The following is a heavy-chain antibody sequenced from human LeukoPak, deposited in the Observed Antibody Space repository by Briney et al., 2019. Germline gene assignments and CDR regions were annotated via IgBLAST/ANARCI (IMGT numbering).Heavy chain of an antibody. D-gene: IGHD3-10*01. Sequence: GASVKVSCKASGYTFTGYYMHWVRQAPGQGLEWMGWINPNSGGTNYAQKFQGRVTMTRDTSISTAYMELSRLRSDDTAVYYCARSGWHSSPLYYFDYWGQGTLVTVSS. CDR3: ARSGWHSSPLYYFDY. J-gene: IGHJ4*02. CDR2: INPNSGGT. CDR1: GYTFTGYY. V-gene: IGHV1-2*02.